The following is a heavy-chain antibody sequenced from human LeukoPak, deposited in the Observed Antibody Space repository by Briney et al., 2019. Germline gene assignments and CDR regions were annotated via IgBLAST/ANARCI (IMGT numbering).Heavy chain of an antibody. CDR2: IYSSGST. V-gene: IGHV4-59*01. CDR3: ARGYSYGYVDY. D-gene: IGHD5-18*01. CDR1: GGSISTYY. J-gene: IGHJ4*02. Sequence: QLQESGPGLVKPSETLSLTCTVSGGSISTYYWCWIRQPPGKGLEWIGYIYSSGSTNYNPSLKSRVTISVDTSKNQFSLKLSSVTTADTAVYYCARGYSYGYVDYWGQGTLVTVSS.